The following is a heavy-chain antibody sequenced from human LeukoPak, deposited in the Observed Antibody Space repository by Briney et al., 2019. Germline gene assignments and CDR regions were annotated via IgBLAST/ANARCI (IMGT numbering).Heavy chain of an antibody. J-gene: IGHJ4*02. D-gene: IGHD1-26*01. V-gene: IGHV3-30*03. CDR3: ARDSWELPDH. CDR2: ISYDGSNK. Sequence: PGGSLRLSCAASGFTFSSYSMNWVRQAPGKGLEWVAVISYDGSNKYYADSVKGRFTISRDNSKNTLYLQMNSLRAEDTAVYYCARDSWELPDHWGQGTLVTVSS. CDR1: GFTFSSYS.